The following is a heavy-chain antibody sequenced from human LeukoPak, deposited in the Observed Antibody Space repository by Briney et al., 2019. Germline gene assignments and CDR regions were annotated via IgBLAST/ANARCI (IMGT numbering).Heavy chain of an antibody. CDR1: GFTLSSSA. D-gene: IGHD3-22*01. CDR2: INNVGSHI. V-gene: IGHV3-21*01. CDR3: ARERYYDSSA. J-gene: IGHJ4*02. Sequence: PGGSLRLSCAASGFTLSSSAMNWVRQAPGKGLEWVSSINNVGSHIYYAGSVKGRFTISRDNTKNSLYLQMNSLRAEDTAVYYCARERYYDSSAWGQGTLVTVSS.